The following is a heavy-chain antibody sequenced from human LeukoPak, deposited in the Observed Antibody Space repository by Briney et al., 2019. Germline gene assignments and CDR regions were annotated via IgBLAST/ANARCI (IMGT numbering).Heavy chain of an antibody. V-gene: IGHV3-48*02. CDR2: ITSSSSKI. J-gene: IGHJ5*02. CDR3: ARGKDGYNSNWFDP. Sequence: TGGSLRLSCAASGFTFSSYSMNWVRQAPGKGLEWVSYITSSSSKIYYADSVKGRFTISRDNDKNSLYLQMNSLRDEDTAVYYCARGKDGYNSNWFDPWGQGTLVTVSS. CDR1: GFTFSSYS. D-gene: IGHD5-24*01.